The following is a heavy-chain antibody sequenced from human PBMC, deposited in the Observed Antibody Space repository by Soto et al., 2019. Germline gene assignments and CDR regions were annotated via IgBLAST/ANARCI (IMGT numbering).Heavy chain of an antibody. V-gene: IGHV1-18*01. CDR2: ISAYNGNT. Sequence: ASVKVSCNASGYTFTSYGISWVLQAPGQGLEWMGWISAYNGNTNYAQKLQGRVTMTRNTSTSTAYMELSSLRSEDTAVYYCARGYFDILTGYYMIDYWGQGTLVTVSS. D-gene: IGHD3-9*01. CDR3: ARGYFDILTGYYMIDY. J-gene: IGHJ4*02. CDR1: GYTFTSYG.